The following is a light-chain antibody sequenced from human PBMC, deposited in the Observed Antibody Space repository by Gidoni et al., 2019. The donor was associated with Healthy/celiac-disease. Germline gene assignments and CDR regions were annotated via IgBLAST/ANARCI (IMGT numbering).Light chain of an antibody. J-gene: IGKJ1*01. CDR1: QSVSSSY. Sequence: IVLTQSPGTLSLSPGERATLSCRASQSVSSSYLAWYQQKPGQAPRLLIYGASSRATGIPDRFSGSGSGRDFTLTISRLEPEDFAVYYCQQYGSSLWTFGQGTKVEIK. CDR2: GAS. V-gene: IGKV3-20*01. CDR3: QQYGSSLWT.